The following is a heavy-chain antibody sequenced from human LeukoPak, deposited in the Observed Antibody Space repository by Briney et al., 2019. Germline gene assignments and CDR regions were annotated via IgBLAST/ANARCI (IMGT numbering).Heavy chain of an antibody. V-gene: IGHV3-66*01. D-gene: IGHD5-18*01. CDR1: GFIVRSDY. CDR2: IYSGERT. J-gene: IGHJ4*02. CDR3: ARDGGYSYGYGFDY. Sequence: GGSLRPSCAAYGFIVRSDYMSWVRQSPGKGLARVSVIYSGERTYYADSVKGRFTISSDNSKNTLYLKMNSLRAEDTAVYYCARDGGYSYGYGFDYWGQGTLVTVSS.